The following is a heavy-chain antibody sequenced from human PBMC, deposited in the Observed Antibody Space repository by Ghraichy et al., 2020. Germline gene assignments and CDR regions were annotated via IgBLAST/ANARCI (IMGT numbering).Heavy chain of an antibody. V-gene: IGHV3-23*01. CDR1: GFTFSSYA. CDR3: AKVLGPTVTTDIPDYYYYYGMDV. Sequence: GGSLRLSCAASGFTFSSYAMSWVRQAPGKGLEWVSAISGSGGSTYYADSVKGRFTISRDNSKNTLYLQMNSLRAEDTAVYYCAKVLGPTVTTDIPDYYYYYGMDVWGQGTTVTVSS. D-gene: IGHD4-17*01. CDR2: ISGSGGST. J-gene: IGHJ6*02.